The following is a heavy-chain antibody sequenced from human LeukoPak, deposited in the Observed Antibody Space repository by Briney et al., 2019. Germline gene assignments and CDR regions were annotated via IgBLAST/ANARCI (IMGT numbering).Heavy chain of an antibody. CDR3: ARTIGIAVAAT. V-gene: IGHV3-21*01. Sequence: GGSLRLSCAASGFTFSSYSMNWVRQAPGKGLEWVSSISSSSSYVYYADSVKGRFTISRDNAKNSLYLQMNSLRAEDTAVYYCARTIGIAVAATWGQGTLVTVSS. CDR2: ISSSSSYV. J-gene: IGHJ5*02. D-gene: IGHD6-19*01. CDR1: GFTFSSYS.